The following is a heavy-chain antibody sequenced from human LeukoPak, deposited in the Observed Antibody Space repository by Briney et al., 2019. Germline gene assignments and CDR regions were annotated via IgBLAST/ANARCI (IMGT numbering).Heavy chain of an antibody. CDR1: GYTFTSYD. Sequence: ASVKVSCKASGYTFTSYDINWVRQATGQGLEWMGWINPNSGGTNYAQKFQGRVTMTRDTSISTAYMELSRLRSDDTAVYYCAIGRRGLPFDYWGQGTLVTVSS. CDR3: AIGRRGLPFDY. D-gene: IGHD3/OR15-3a*01. CDR2: INPNSGGT. V-gene: IGHV1-2*02. J-gene: IGHJ4*02.